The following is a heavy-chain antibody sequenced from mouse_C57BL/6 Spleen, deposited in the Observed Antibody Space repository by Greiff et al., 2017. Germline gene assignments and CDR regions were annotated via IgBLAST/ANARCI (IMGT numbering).Heavy chain of an antibody. CDR1: GYTFTSYD. D-gene: IGHD1-1*01. CDR2: IYPRDGST. CDR3: ARSPTITTVPPMDY. Sequence: VKLMESGPELVKPGASVKLSCKASGYTFTSYDINWVKQRPGQGLEWIGWIYPRDGSTKYNEKFKGKATLTVDTSSSTAYMELHSLTSEDSAVYFCARSPTITTVPPMDYWGQGTSVTVSS. V-gene: IGHV1-85*01. J-gene: IGHJ4*01.